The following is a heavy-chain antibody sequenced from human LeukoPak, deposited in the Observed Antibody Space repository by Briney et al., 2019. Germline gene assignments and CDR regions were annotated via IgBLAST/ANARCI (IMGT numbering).Heavy chain of an antibody. CDR2: IYYSGST. J-gene: IGHJ6*03. CDR3: ARVIRHYYYMDV. V-gene: IGHV4-34*01. CDR1: GGSFSGYY. Sequence: PSETLSLTCAVYGGSFSGYYWSWIRQPPGKGLEWIGSIYYSGSTYYNPSLKSRVTISVDTSKNQFSLKLSSVTAADTAVYYCARVIRHYYYMDVWGKGTTVTVSS. D-gene: IGHD3-16*02.